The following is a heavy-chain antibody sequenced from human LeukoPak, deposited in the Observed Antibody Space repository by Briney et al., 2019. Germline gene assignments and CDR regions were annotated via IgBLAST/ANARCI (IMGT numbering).Heavy chain of an antibody. CDR1: GFAFGSEA. V-gene: IGHV3-23*01. CDR3: VRDHQLRDPGC. D-gene: IGHD5-24*01. J-gene: IGHJ4*02. CDR2: ISPGGGTT. Sequence: PGGSLRLSCAVSGFAFGSEAMSWVRQSPARGLEWVASISPGGGTTYYADYVKGRFTISRDNAKNSLYLQMNSLRVEDTAVYYCVRDHQLRDPGCWGQGTLVTVSS.